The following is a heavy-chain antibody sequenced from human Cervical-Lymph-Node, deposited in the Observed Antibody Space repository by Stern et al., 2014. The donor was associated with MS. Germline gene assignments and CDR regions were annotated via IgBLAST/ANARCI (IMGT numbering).Heavy chain of an antibody. CDR1: GGTFSSYA. Sequence: VQLAESGAEVKKPGSSVKVSCKASGGTFSSYAISWVRQAPGQGLEWMGGIIPIFGTANYAQKFQGRVTITADESTSTAYMELSSLRSEDTAVYYCASLVVVVTAVSTQQDVDYWGQGTLVTVSS. D-gene: IGHD2-21*02. CDR3: ASLVVVVTAVSTQQDVDY. CDR2: IIPIFGTA. V-gene: IGHV1-69*01. J-gene: IGHJ4*02.